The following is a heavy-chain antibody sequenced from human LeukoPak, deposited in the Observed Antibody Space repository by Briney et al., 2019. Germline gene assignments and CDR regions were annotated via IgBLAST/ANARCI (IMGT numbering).Heavy chain of an antibody. CDR2: IYYSGNT. V-gene: IGHV4-39*01. Sequence: PSETLSLTCTVSGVSISSSNSYWGWICQPPGKGLEWIGSIYYSGNTYYNASLKSQVSISIDTSKNQFSLRLTSVTAADTAVYYRARQTGSGLFILPGGQGTLVTVS. D-gene: IGHD3/OR15-3a*01. CDR3: ARQTGSGLFILP. J-gene: IGHJ4*02. CDR1: GVSISSSNSY.